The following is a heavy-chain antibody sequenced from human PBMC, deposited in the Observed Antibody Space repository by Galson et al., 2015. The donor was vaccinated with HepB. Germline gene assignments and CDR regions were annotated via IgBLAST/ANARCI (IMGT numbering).Heavy chain of an antibody. CDR1: GFTFSSYA. V-gene: IGHV3-64D*06. Sequence: SLRLSCAASGFTFSSYAMHWVRQAPGKGLEYVSAISSNGGSTYYADSVKGRFTISRDNSKNTLYLQMSSLRAEDTAVYYCAKVEDSSSWYYDYWGQGTLVTVSS. CDR3: AKVEDSSSWYYDY. CDR2: ISSNGGST. J-gene: IGHJ4*02. D-gene: IGHD6-13*01.